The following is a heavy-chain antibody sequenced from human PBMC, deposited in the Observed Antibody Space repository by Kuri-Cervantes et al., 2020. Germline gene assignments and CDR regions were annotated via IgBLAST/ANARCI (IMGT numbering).Heavy chain of an antibody. V-gene: IGHV1-3*01. CDR1: GYTFTSYA. D-gene: IGHD3-22*01. Sequence: ASVKVSCRASGYTFTSYAMHWVRQAPGQRLEWMGWINAGNGNTKYSQKFQGRVTITRDTSASTAYMELSSLRSEDTAVYYCATDLYYDSSGPLGSLDAFDIWGQGTMVTVSS. CDR3: ATDLYYDSSGPLGSLDAFDI. J-gene: IGHJ3*02. CDR2: INAGNGNT.